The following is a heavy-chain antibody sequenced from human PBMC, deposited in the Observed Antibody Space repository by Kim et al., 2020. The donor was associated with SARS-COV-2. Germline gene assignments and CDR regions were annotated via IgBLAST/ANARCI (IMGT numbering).Heavy chain of an antibody. CDR3: ARGDDSSGYYYCLPY. Sequence: QKFQGRVTMTRDTSTSTVYMELSSLRSEDTAVYYCARGDDSSGYYYCLPYWGQGTLVTVSS. J-gene: IGHJ4*02. D-gene: IGHD3-22*01. V-gene: IGHV1-46*01.